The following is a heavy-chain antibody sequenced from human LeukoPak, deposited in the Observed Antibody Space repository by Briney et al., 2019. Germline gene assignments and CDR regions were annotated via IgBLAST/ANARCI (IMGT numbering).Heavy chain of an antibody. J-gene: IGHJ6*03. V-gene: IGHV3-23*01. CDR3: AKDQHSFVDTWEVHMDV. CDR2: ISGSGGST. CDR1: GFTFSSYS. Sequence: PGGSLRLSCAASGFTFSSYSMNWVRQAPGKGLEWVSAISGSGGSTYYADSVKGRFTISRDNSKNTLYLQMNSLRAEDTAVYYCAKDQHSFVDTWEVHMDVWGKGTTVTVSS. D-gene: IGHD5-18*01.